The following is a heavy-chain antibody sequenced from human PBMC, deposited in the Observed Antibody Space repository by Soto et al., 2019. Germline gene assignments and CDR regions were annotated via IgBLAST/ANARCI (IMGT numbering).Heavy chain of an antibody. D-gene: IGHD6-19*01. J-gene: IGHJ5*02. CDR2: INHSGST. CDR1: GGSFSGYY. CDR3: ARGKSSGWYFRWFDP. V-gene: IGHV4-34*01. Sequence: SETLSLTCAVYGGSFSGYYWSWIRQPPGKGLEWIGEINHSGSTNYNPSLKSRVTISVDTSKNQFSLKLSSVTAADTAVYYCARGKSSGWYFRWFDPWGQGTLVT.